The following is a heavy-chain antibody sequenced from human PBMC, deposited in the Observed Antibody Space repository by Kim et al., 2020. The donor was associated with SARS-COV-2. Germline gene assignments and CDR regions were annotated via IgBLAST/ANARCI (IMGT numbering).Heavy chain of an antibody. Sequence: ASVKVSCKASGYTFMSYYMHWVRQAPGQGLEWMGIINPSGGSTSYAKKFQGRVTMTRDTCTSTVYMELSSLRSEDTAVYYCARAYGSGSYETNFDYWGQGTLVTVSS. CDR2: INPSGGST. J-gene: IGHJ4*02. CDR1: GYTFMSYY. V-gene: IGHV1-46*01. D-gene: IGHD3-10*01. CDR3: ARAYGSGSYETNFDY.